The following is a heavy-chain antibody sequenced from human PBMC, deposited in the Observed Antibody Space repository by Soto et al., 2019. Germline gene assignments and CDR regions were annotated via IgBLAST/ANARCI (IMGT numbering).Heavy chain of an antibody. V-gene: IGHV1-18*01. CDR1: GYTFTSYG. CDR2: ISAHNGNT. CDR3: ARGGYGDY. J-gene: IGHJ4*02. Sequence: QVHLVQSGAEVKKPGASVKVSCKASGYTFTSYGITWVRQAPGQGLEWMGWISAHNGNTDYAQKLQGRVIVTRDTPTVTAYMELRILRSDDTAVYYCARGGYGDYWGQGALVTVSS. D-gene: IGHD1-1*01.